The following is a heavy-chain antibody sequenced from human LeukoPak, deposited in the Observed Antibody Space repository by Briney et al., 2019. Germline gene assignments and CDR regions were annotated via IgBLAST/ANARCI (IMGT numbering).Heavy chain of an antibody. V-gene: IGHV4-59*11. CDR3: ARGYYDFWSGLFRNWFDP. Sequence: PSETLSLTCTVSGGSISSHYWSWIRQPPGKGLEWIGYIYYSGSTNYNPSLKSRVTISVDTSKNQFSLKLSSVTAADTAVYYCARGYYDFWSGLFRNWFDPWGQGTLVTVSS. CDR2: IYYSGST. D-gene: IGHD3-3*01. CDR1: GGSISSHY. J-gene: IGHJ5*02.